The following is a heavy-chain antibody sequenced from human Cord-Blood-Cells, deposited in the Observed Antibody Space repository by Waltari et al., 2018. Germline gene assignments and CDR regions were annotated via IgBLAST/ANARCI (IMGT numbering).Heavy chain of an antibody. D-gene: IGHD2-15*01. CDR3: ARGLRSSNCSGGSCYFDY. Sequence: QVQLQQWGAGLLKPSETLSLTCAVYGGSFSGYYWSWIRQPPGKGLEWIGEINHSGSTNYNPSLKSRVIISVDTSKSQFSLKLSSVTAADTAVYYCARGLRSSNCSGGSCYFDYWGQGTLVTVSS. CDR1: GGSFSGYY. J-gene: IGHJ4*02. V-gene: IGHV4-34*01. CDR2: INHSGST.